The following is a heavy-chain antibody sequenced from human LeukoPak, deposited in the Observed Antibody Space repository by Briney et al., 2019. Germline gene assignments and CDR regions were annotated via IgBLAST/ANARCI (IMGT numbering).Heavy chain of an antibody. V-gene: IGHV3-30*03. CDR3: AGSWFYRDYFEY. CDR2: LSYDGSNE. D-gene: IGHD3-10*01. Sequence: GGSLRLSCAASAFPFSSYGMHWVRQAPGKGLEWVAVLSYDGSNEYYADSVKGRFTICRDNSKNTLYLQMNSLRVEDTAVYYCAGSWFYRDYFEYWGQGTLVTVSS. J-gene: IGHJ4*02. CDR1: AFPFSSYG.